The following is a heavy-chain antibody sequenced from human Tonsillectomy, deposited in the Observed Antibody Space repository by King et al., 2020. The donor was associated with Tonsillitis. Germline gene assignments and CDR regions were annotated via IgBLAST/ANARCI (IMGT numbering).Heavy chain of an antibody. CDR3: ARYLPYCSGAACHLYFLDF. J-gene: IGHJ4*02. CDR1: GFTFSTYS. V-gene: IGHV3-21*01. CDR2: ISSGSTYI. D-gene: IGHD2-21*02. Sequence: VQLVESGGGLVKPGGSLRLSCVASGFTFSTYSMNWVRQAPGKGLEWVSFISSGSTYIYYTDSVKGRFTISRDNAKNSLYLQMSSLRAEDTAVYYCARYLPYCSGAACHLYFLDFWGQGALVTVSS.